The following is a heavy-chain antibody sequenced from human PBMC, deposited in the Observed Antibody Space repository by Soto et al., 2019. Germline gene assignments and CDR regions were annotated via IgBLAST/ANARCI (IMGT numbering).Heavy chain of an antibody. D-gene: IGHD3-9*01. J-gene: IGHJ6*02. V-gene: IGHV3-64D*06. CDR1: GFTFSSYA. CDR3: VKVTRYYDILTGLTDV. CDR2: ISSNGGST. Sequence: HPGGSLRLSCSASGFTFSSYAMHWVRQAPGKGLEYVSAISSNGGSTYYADSVKGRFTISRDNSKNTLYLQMSSLRAEDTAVYYCVKVTRYYDILTGLTDVWGQGTTVTVYS.